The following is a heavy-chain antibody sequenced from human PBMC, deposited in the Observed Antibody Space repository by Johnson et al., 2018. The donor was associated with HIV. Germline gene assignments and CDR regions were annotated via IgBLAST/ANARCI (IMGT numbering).Heavy chain of an antibody. V-gene: IGHV3-7*01. J-gene: IGHJ3*02. D-gene: IGHD2-15*01. CDR2: IKQDGSEK. CDR3: ARDWGGYCSGGSCYGGGVDI. CDR1: GFTFSNYW. Sequence: VQLVESGGGLVQPGGSLRVSCAASGFTFSNYWMSWVRQAPGKGLEWVANIKQDGSEKYYVDSVKGRFTISRDTAKNSLYLQMNSLRAEDTAVYYCARDWGGYCSGGSCYGGGVDIWGQGSRVTVSS.